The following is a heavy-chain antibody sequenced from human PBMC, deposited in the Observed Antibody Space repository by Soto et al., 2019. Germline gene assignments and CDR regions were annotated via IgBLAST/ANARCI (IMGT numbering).Heavy chain of an antibody. J-gene: IGHJ4*02. CDR3: ASTRDYFDY. V-gene: IGHV4-31*03. CDR2: IYYSGSS. CDR1: GGSISTGGYY. Sequence: SETLSLTCTVSGGSISTGGYYGSWIRQHPGKGLEWIGYIYYSGSSSYNLSLKGRLTISVDTSKNQFSLKLSSVTAADTAVYYCASTRDYFDYWGQGILVTVSS. D-gene: IGHD1-1*01.